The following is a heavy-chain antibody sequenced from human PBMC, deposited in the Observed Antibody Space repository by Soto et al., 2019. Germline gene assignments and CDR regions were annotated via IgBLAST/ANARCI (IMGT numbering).Heavy chain of an antibody. J-gene: IGHJ4*02. CDR3: ARERIVGVLYFDY. D-gene: IGHD1-26*01. V-gene: IGHV3-33*01. CDR2: IWYDGSNK. CDR1: GFTFNSYC. Sequence: GGSLRLSCAASGFTFNSYCMHWVRQAPGKGLEWVAVIWYDGSNKYYADSVKGRLTISRDNSKNTLYLQMNSLRAEDTAVYYCARERIVGVLYFDYWGQGTLVTVSS.